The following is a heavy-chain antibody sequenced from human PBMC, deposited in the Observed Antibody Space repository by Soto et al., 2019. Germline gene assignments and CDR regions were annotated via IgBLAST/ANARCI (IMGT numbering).Heavy chain of an antibody. V-gene: IGHV4-34*01. CDR3: ASRTTVPTGGFDY. J-gene: IGHJ4*02. Sequence: NPSETLSLTCAVYGGSFSGYYWSWIRQPPGKGLDWIGEINHSGSTNYNPSLKSQVTISVDTSKNQFSLKLSSVTAADTAVYYCASRTTVPTGGFDYWGQGTLVTVSS. D-gene: IGHD4-17*01. CDR2: INHSGST. CDR1: GGSFSGYY.